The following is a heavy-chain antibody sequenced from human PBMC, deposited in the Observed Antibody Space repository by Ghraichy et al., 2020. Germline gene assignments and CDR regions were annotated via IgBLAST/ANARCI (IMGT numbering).Heavy chain of an antibody. D-gene: IGHD6-13*01. CDR2: ISSSGNTK. V-gene: IGHV3-48*03. Sequence: LPLTCAASGFIFSSHEMNWLRQAPGKGLEWVSYISSSGNTKYYADSVKGRFTISRDNAKNSLYLQMNGLRDEDTAIYYCARDPETNSWSPFDYWGQGSLVTVSS. J-gene: IGHJ4*02. CDR3: ARDPETNSWSPFDY. CDR1: GFIFSSHE.